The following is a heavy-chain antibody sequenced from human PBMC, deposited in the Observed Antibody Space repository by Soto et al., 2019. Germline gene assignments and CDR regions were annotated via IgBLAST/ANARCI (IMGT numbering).Heavy chain of an antibody. CDR2: IYPTGST. J-gene: IGHJ5*02. D-gene: IGHD2-2*01. CDR3: ATGRSEVVPGAMVT. V-gene: IGHV4-4*07. Sequence: QVQLQESGPGLVKPSETLSLSCTVSGDSFSNYYCNWVRKSAGKGLEWIGRIYPTGSTTYNPSLKSRLTMSVDTSKNLLSLRLASMTAADTAVYYCATGRSEVVPGAMVTWGQGTLVTVSS. CDR1: GDSFSNYY.